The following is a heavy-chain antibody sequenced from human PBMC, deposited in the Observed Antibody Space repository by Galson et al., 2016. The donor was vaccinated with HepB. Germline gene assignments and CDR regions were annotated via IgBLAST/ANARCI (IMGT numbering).Heavy chain of an antibody. CDR1: GFTFSNYA. Sequence: SLRLSCAASGFTFSNYAMHWVRQAPGKGLEWVAVISFDGNNEYYADSVKGRFTISRDNSTTTVFLQMNSLRAEDTAVYYCATTARVPTTMTNWFDPWGQGTLVTVSS. CDR3: ATTARVPTTMTNWFDP. D-gene: IGHD4/OR15-4a*01. V-gene: IGHV3-30-3*01. J-gene: IGHJ5*02. CDR2: ISFDGNNE.